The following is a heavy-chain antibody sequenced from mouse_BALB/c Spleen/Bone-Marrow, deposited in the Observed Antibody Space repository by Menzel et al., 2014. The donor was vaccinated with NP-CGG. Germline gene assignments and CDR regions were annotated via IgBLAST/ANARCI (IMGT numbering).Heavy chain of an antibody. Sequence: CGAELVRPGTSVKISCKASGYTFTNYWLGWIKQRPGHGLEWIGDFYPGGGYTNYNEEFKGKATLTADASSSTAYMQLSSLKSEDSAVYFCASTAYFDYWGQGTTLTVSS. CDR2: FYPGGGYT. J-gene: IGHJ2*01. CDR3: ASTAYFDY. V-gene: IGHV1-63*02. CDR1: GYTFTNYW.